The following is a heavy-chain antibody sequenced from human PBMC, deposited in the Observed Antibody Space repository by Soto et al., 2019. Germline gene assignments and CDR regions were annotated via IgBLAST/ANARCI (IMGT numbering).Heavy chain of an antibody. Sequence: NPSETLSLTCAASGGSVSSGSYYWSWIRQPPGKGLEWIGYIYYSGSTNYNPSLKSRVTISVDTSKNQFSLKLSSVTAADTAVYYCAREYSSSSSFDYWGQGTLVTVSS. D-gene: IGHD6-6*01. J-gene: IGHJ4*02. CDR3: AREYSSSSSFDY. CDR1: GGSVSSGSYY. V-gene: IGHV4-61*01. CDR2: IYYSGST.